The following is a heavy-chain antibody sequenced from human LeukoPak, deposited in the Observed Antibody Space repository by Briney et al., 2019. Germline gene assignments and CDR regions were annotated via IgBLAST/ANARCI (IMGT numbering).Heavy chain of an antibody. CDR1: GFTVSSNY. CDR2: IYSGGST. D-gene: IGHD6-13*01. CDR3: AREGQQLDFDY. Sequence: GGSLRLSCAASGFTVSSNYMSWVRQAPGKGLEWVSVIYSGGSTYYADSVKGRFTISRDNSKNTLYLQMNSLRAEDTAVYYCAREGQQLDFDYWGQGTLVTVSS. V-gene: IGHV3-66*01. J-gene: IGHJ4*02.